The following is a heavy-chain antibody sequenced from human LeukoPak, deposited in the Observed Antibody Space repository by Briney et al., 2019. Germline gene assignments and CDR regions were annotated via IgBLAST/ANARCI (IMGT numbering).Heavy chain of an antibody. CDR3: AKGLPNYYDSSGYYYYGMDV. D-gene: IGHD3-22*01. V-gene: IGHV3-23*01. CDR2: ISGSGGST. CDR1: GFTFSSYA. J-gene: IGHJ6*02. Sequence: GGSLRLSCAASGFTFSSYAMSWVRQAPGKGLEWVSAISGSGGSTYYADSVKGRFTISRDNSKNTLYLQVNSLRAEDTAVYYCAKGLPNYYDSSGYYYYGMDVWGQGTTVTVSS.